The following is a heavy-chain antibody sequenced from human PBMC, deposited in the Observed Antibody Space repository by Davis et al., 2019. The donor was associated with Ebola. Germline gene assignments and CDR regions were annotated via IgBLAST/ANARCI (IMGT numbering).Heavy chain of an antibody. CDR1: GYTFTSYD. CDR3: ERDSHLGGDFWSGYHYGMDV. CDR2: MNPNSGNT. V-gene: IGHV1-8*01. Sequence: ASVKVSCKASGYTFTSYDINWVRQATGQGLEWMGWMNPNSGNTGYAQKFQGRVTMTRNTSISTAYMELSSLRSEDTAVYYCERDSHLGGDFWSGYHYGMDVWGQGTTVTVSS. J-gene: IGHJ6*02. D-gene: IGHD3-3*01.